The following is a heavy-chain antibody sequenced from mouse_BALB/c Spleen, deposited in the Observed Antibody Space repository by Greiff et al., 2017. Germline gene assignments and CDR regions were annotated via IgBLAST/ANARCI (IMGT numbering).Heavy chain of an antibody. Sequence: EVKVVESGGGLVQPGGSLRLSCATSGFTFTDYYMSWVRQPPGKALEWLGFIRNKANGYTTEYSASVKGRFTISRDNSQSILYLQMNTLRAEDSATYYCARDDSSGLFAYWGQGTLVTVSA. V-gene: IGHV7-3*02. CDR3: ARDDSSGLFAY. J-gene: IGHJ3*01. CDR1: GFTFTDYY. D-gene: IGHD3-2*01. CDR2: IRNKANGYTT.